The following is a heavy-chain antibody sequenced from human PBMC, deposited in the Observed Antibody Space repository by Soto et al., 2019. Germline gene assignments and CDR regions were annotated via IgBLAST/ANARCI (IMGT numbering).Heavy chain of an antibody. J-gene: IGHJ4*02. CDR3: ARGDIVVNGPFDY. CDR1: GFIFSKYA. Sequence: QVQLVESGGGAVQPGGSLRLSCVASGFIFSKYAIYWVRQAPGKGPDWVAVISNDGSNRDYADSVKGRFTISRDNSKNTLYLQMNSLKPEDTAMYFCARGDIVVNGPFDYWGQGTLVTVSS. V-gene: IGHV3-30-3*01. CDR2: ISNDGSNR. D-gene: IGHD5-12*01.